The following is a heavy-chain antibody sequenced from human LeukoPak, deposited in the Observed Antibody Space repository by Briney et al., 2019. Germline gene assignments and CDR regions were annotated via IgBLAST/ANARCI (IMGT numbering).Heavy chain of an antibody. CDR3: ARDRDSSGYYYFDY. D-gene: IGHD3-22*01. CDR2: IDPSGGST. V-gene: IGHV1-46*01. Sequence: ASVKVSCKASGYTFTNYYIHWVRQAPGQGLEWMGIIDPSGGSTTYAQRFQGRVTMTRDTSTSTVYMELSSLRSEDTAVYYCARDRDSSGYYYFDYWGQGTLVTVSS. J-gene: IGHJ4*02. CDR1: GYTFTNYY.